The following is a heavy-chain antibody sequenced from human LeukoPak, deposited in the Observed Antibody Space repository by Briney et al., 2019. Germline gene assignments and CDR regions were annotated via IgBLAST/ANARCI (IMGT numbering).Heavy chain of an antibody. Sequence: SGGSLRLSCEASGFSFNKYWMHWVRQVPGKGPVWVSRINPDGSTTNYADSVKGRFSISRDNAKSIMYLQMNSLSVEDTAVYYCARGGDGSNSLINYWGQGTLVTVSS. CDR1: GFSFNKYW. CDR3: ARGGDGSNSLINY. J-gene: IGHJ4*02. D-gene: IGHD5-24*01. CDR2: INPDGSTT. V-gene: IGHV3-74*01.